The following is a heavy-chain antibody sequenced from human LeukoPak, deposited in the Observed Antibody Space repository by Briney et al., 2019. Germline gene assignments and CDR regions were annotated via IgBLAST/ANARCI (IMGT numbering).Heavy chain of an antibody. D-gene: IGHD2-15*01. Sequence: SETLSLTCTVSGGSISSSSYYWGWIRPPPGKGLELIGIIYYSGSTYYNPSLKSRVTISVDTTKNQLSLKLSSVTAAGTAVYYCARLGLRRGVGVVVAARWFDPWGQGTLVTVSS. CDR1: GGSISSSSYY. CDR2: IYYSGST. V-gene: IGHV4-39*01. CDR3: ARLGLRRGVGVVVAARWFDP. J-gene: IGHJ5*02.